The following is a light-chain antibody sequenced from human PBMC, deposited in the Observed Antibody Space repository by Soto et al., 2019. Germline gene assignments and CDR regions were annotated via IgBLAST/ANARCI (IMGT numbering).Light chain of an antibody. Sequence: IQMTQSPSSLSASVGDRVTITCRASQDIYTYLAWYQHRPGKAPELLIYGASTLQAGVPSRFSGGGSGTHFVLTISSLQPEDVATYYCQQYNKAPRTFGQGTKV. V-gene: IGKV1-27*01. CDR2: GAS. CDR3: QQYNKAPRT. J-gene: IGKJ1*01. CDR1: QDIYTY.